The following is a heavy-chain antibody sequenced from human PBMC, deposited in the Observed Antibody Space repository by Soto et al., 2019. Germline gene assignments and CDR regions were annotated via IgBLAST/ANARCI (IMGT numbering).Heavy chain of an antibody. J-gene: IGHJ4*02. D-gene: IGHD1-1*01. CDR2: ISAHNGNT. Sequence: QVHLVQSGAEVKKPGASVKVSCKGSGYAFTTYGITWVRQAPGHGLEWMGWISAHNGNTNYAQKLQGRVTVTRDTSTSTDYMELRSLGSDDTAVYYCARGRYGDYWGQGALVTVSS. V-gene: IGHV1-18*01. CDR3: ARGRYGDY. CDR1: GYAFTTYG.